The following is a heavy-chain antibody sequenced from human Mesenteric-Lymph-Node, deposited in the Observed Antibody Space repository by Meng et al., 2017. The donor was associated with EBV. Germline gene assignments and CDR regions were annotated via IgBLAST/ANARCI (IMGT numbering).Heavy chain of an antibody. Sequence: QLVEFGGGLGQPGGSLGLSGAASGFTFSSYAVGWVRQAPGKGLEWVSSISGSGGSTHYADSVKGRFTVSRDNSKNTLYLQMNSLRAEDTAVYYCAKARFSASAEYFQHWGQGTLVTVSS. V-gene: IGHV3-23*04. D-gene: IGHD2-2*01. CDR3: AKARFSASAEYFQH. CDR1: GFTFSSYA. CDR2: ISGSGGST. J-gene: IGHJ1*01.